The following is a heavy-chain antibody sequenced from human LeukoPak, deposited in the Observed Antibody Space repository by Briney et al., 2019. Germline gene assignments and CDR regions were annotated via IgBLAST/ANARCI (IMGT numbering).Heavy chain of an antibody. Sequence: SETLSLTCTVSGGSISNYYWSWIRQPPGKGLEWIGYIYYSGSTNYNPSLKSRVTISVDTSKNQFSLKLSSVTAADTAVYYCASSLWNRVGAADYWGQGTLVTVSS. V-gene: IGHV4-59*12. D-gene: IGHD1-26*01. CDR1: GGSISNYY. CDR3: ASSLWNRVGAADY. J-gene: IGHJ4*02. CDR2: IYYSGST.